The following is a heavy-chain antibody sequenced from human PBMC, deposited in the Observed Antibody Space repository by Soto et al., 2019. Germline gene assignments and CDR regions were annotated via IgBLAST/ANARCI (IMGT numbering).Heavy chain of an antibody. V-gene: IGHV1-2*02. J-gene: IGHJ3*02. CDR3: ATDRVAFDM. CDR2: INPKSGGT. CDR1: GYRVTGYY. D-gene: IGHD3-22*01. Sequence: APVNVSYKATGYRVTGYYINRVRQAPGQGLEWMGWINPKSGGTKYAEKFQGRVSMTGDTSITTAYLELSSLTSDDTAVYYCATDRVAFDMWGQGTKVTVSS.